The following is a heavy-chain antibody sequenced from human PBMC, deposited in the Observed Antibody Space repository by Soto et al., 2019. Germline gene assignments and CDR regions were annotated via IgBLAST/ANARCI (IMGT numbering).Heavy chain of an antibody. CDR2: IWYDGSNK. Sequence: QVQLVESGGGVVQPGRSLRLSCAASGFTFSSYGMHWVRQAPGKGLEWVAVIWYDGSNKYYADSVKGRFTISRDNSKNSLYLQMNRLRAEDTAEYYCAIPGRTARGAFDIWGQGTMVTVSS. V-gene: IGHV3-33*01. D-gene: IGHD5-18*01. CDR3: AIPGRTARGAFDI. CDR1: GFTFSSYG. J-gene: IGHJ3*02.